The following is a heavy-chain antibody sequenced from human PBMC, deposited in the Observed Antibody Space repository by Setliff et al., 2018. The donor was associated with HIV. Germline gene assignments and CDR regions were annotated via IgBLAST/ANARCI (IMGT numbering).Heavy chain of an antibody. J-gene: IGHJ4*02. D-gene: IGHD3-22*01. CDR3: ARVTRDYYDSRALYYFDY. V-gene: IGHV1-69*10. CDR2: IIPMYGVT. CDR1: GGTFSSYV. Sequence: SVKVSCKASGGTFSSYVISWVRQAPGQGPEWMGGIIPMYGVTNYAQKFQGRVTMTIDTSTSTGYMDLRSLRSDDTAVYYCARVTRDYYDSRALYYFDYWGQGTLVTVSS.